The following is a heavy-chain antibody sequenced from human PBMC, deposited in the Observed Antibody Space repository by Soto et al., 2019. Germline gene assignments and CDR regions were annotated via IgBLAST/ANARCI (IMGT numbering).Heavy chain of an antibody. D-gene: IGHD3-10*01. CDR2: IYYSGST. V-gene: IGHV4-61*01. CDR3: ASVMVRAELRSFLF. Sequence: SETLSLTCTVSGGSVSSGSYYWSWIRQPPGKGLEWIGYIYYSGSTNYNPSLKSRVTISVDTSKNQFSLKLSSVTAADTAVYYCASVMVRAELRSFLFWDQGILVSVS. CDR1: GGSVSSGSYY. J-gene: IGHJ4*02.